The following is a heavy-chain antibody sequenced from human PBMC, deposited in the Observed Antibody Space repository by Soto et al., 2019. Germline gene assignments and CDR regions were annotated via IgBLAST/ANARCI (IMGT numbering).Heavy chain of an antibody. V-gene: IGHV5-51*01. CDR2: IYPGDSDT. CDR1: GYSFTNYW. CDR3: ARRYYYYGMDV. Sequence: GESLKISCKGSGYSFTNYWIGWVRQMPGKGLEWMGIIYPGDSDTRYSPSFQGQVTISADKSIGTAYLQWSSLKASDTAVYYVARRYYYYGMDVWAKGPRSPSP. J-gene: IGHJ6*02.